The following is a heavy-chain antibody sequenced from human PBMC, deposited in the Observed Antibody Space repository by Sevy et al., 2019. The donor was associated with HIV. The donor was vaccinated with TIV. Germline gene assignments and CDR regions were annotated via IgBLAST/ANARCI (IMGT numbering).Heavy chain of an antibody. CDR2: FYYSGST. J-gene: IGHJ2*01. CDR1: GGSISSYY. CDR3: ARGGTRGWYFDL. Sequence: SETLSLTCTVSGGSISSYYWSWIRQPPGKGLEWIGYFYYSGSTDYNPSIKSRVTISTDRSHNQFSLKLSSVTAADTALYYCARGGTRGWYFDLWGRGTLVTVSS. V-gene: IGHV4-59*01. D-gene: IGHD2-8*01.